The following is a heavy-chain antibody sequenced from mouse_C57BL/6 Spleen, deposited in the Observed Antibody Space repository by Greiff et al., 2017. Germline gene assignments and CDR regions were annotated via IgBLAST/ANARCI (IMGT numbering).Heavy chain of an antibody. Sequence: EVKLVESGGGLVKPGGSLKLSCAASGFTFSSYAMSWVRQTPEKRLEWVATISDGGSYTYYPDNVKGRFTISRDNAKNNLYLQMSHLKSEDTAMYYCARESVGLDYWGQGTTLTVSS. D-gene: IGHD4-1*01. CDR1: GFTFSSYA. V-gene: IGHV5-4*01. CDR2: ISDGGSYT. CDR3: ARESVGLDY. J-gene: IGHJ2*01.